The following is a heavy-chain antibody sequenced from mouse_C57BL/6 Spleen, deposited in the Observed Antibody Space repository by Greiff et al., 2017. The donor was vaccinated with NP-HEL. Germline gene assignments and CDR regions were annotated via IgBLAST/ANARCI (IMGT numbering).Heavy chain of an antibody. CDR3: ARRGGGSWFAY. D-gene: IGHD1-1*02. J-gene: IGHJ3*01. CDR1: GYTFTSYY. V-gene: IGHV1-85*01. Sequence: QVQLQQSGPELVKPGASVKLSCKASGYTFTSYYIHWVKQRPGQGLEWIGLIHPSDGSTNYNEKFKGKATLTVDKSSSTAYMELRSLTSEDSAVYFCARRGGGSWFAYWGQGTLVTVSA. CDR2: IHPSDGST.